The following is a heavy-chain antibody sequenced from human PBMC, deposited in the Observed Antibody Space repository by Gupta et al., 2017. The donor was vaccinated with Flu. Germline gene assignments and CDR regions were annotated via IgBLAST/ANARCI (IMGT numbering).Heavy chain of an antibody. CDR1: GKTFTYHG. Sequence: QVQLVLSGGGMGHAGTPLRLSWAAPGKTFTYHGLHWVRQAPGKGLEWVALISPGGGYIQFYTTSVKGRFTISRDNSKNTLFLQMNSLRAEDTAVYYCAKWSGIWYRGYYMDVWGKGTTVTVSS. V-gene: IGHV3-30*18. J-gene: IGHJ6*03. CDR2: ISPGGGYIQ. D-gene: IGHD2/OR15-2a*01. CDR3: AKWSGIWYRGYYMDV.